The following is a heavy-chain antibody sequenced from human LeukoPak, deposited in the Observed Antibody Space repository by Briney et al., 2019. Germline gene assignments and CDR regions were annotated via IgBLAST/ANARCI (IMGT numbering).Heavy chain of an antibody. J-gene: IGHJ3*02. CDR3: ARLSGGIPGHDAFDI. D-gene: IGHD1-26*01. CDR1: GGSISSGPYY. Sequence: PSETLSLTCTVSGGSISSGPYYWSWIRQPPGKGLEWIGYIYYSGSTNYNPSLKSRVTISVDTSKNQFSLKLSSVTAADTAVYYCARLSGGIPGHDAFDIWGQGTMVTVSS. V-gene: IGHV4-61*01. CDR2: IYYSGST.